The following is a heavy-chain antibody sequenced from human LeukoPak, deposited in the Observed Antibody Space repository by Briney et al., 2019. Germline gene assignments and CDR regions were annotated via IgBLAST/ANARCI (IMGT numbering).Heavy chain of an antibody. V-gene: IGHV3-7*01. CDR2: IKEDGSEK. CDR3: VREGEGYFDY. J-gene: IGHJ4*02. Sequence: PGGSLRLSCAASGFTFSNYWMSWVRQAPGKGLEWVANIKEDGSEKYHVDSVKGRFTISRDNAKNSLFLQMNSLRAEDTAVYSCVREGEGYFDYWGQGTLVTVSS. CDR1: GFTFSNYW.